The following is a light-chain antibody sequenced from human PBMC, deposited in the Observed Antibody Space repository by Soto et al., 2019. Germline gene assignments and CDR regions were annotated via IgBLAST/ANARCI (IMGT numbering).Light chain of an antibody. Sequence: EIVLTQSPGTLSLSPGERATLSCRASQSVSSTYLAWYQQKPGQSPRLLIYGASSRATGIPDRFSGSGSGTDFTLTITRLEPEDFAMYYCQRYDSLRTFGQGTKLDIK. CDR3: QRYDSLRT. J-gene: IGKJ1*01. CDR1: QSVSSTY. CDR2: GAS. V-gene: IGKV3-20*01.